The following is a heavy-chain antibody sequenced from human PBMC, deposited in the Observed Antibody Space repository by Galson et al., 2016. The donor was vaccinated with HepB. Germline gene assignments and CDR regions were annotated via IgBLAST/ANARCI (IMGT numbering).Heavy chain of an antibody. CDR3: ARDVQYRFDS. V-gene: IGHV1-18*01. J-gene: IGHJ4*02. Sequence: SVKVSCKASGYTFTTSGISWVRQAPGQGLEWMGWISTYSGNTKYAQKFQGGLTLTTDSSTTTAYMVLRSPRFDDTALYYCARDVQYRFDSWGQGTLVTVSS. CDR1: GYTFTTSG. D-gene: IGHD2/OR15-2a*01. CDR2: ISTYSGNT.